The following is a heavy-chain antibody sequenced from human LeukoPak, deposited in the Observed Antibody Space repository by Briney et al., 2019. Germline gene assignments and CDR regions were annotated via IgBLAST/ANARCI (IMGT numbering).Heavy chain of an antibody. V-gene: IGHV3-23*01. CDR3: ANGVITMVRGVNIGMDV. D-gene: IGHD3-10*01. CDR1: GFTFSSYA. Sequence: GGSLRLSCAASGFTFSSYAMSWVRQAPGKGLEWVSAISGSGGSTYYADSVKGRFTISRDNSKNTLYLQMNSLRAEDTAVYYCANGVITMVRGVNIGMDVWGQGTTVTVSS. CDR2: ISGSGGST. J-gene: IGHJ6*02.